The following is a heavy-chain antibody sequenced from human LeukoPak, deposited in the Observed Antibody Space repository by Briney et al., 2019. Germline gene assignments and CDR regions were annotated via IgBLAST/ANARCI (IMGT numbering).Heavy chain of an antibody. CDR1: GFTFSSYA. J-gene: IGHJ6*02. CDR3: AKGGRFNYYYYGMDV. CDR2: ISGSGGST. V-gene: IGHV3-23*01. Sequence: TGGSLRLSCAASGFTFSSYAMSWVRQAPGKGLEWVSAISGSGGSTYYADSVKGRFTISRDNSKNTLYLKMNSLRAEDTAVYYCAKGGRFNYYYYGMDVWGQGTTITVSS.